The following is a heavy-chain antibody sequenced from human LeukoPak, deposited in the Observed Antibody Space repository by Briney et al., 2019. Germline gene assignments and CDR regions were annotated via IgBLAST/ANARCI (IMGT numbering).Heavy chain of an antibody. CDR3: ARHRSDAPGFDY. CDR1: GGSISSYY. V-gene: IGHV4-59*08. Sequence: PSETLSLTCTVSGGSISSYYWSWIRQPPGKGLEWIGYIYYSGSTNYNPSLKSRVTISVDTSKNQFSLKLSSVTAADTAVYYCARHRSDAPGFDYWGQGTLVTVSS. J-gene: IGHJ4*02. D-gene: IGHD1-14*01. CDR2: IYYSGST.